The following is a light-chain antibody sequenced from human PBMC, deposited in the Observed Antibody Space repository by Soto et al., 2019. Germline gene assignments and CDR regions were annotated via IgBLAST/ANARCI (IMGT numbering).Light chain of an antibody. CDR1: TSKIGSNY. CDR3: AAWDDSLTVVV. Sequence: QLVLTQPPSASGTPGQRVTISCSGSTSKIGSNYVYWYQQLPGTAPKLLIYTNDQRPSGVPDRFSGSKSGTSASLAISGLRSDDEADYYCAAWDDSLTVVVFGGGTKLTVL. V-gene: IGLV1-47*01. CDR2: TND. J-gene: IGLJ2*01.